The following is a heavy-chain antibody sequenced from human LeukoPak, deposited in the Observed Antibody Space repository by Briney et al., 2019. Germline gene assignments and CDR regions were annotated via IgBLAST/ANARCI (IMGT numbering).Heavy chain of an antibody. J-gene: IGHJ6*03. CDR3: ARAPQSGTTTFYYYYYYMDV. CDR1: GGTFRSYT. D-gene: IGHD1-1*01. CDR2: IIPIFGTA. V-gene: IGHV1-69*06. Sequence: SVKVSCKASGGTFRSYTISWVRQTPGQGLEWMGGIIPIFGTANYAQKFQGRVTITADKSTSTAYMELSSLRSEDTAVYYCARAPQSGTTTFYYYYYYMDVWGKGTTVTVSS.